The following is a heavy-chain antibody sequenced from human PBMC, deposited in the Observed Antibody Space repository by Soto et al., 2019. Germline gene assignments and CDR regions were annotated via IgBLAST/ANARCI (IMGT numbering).Heavy chain of an antibody. CDR3: ANSLAVAEYGGMAAFDI. J-gene: IGHJ3*02. CDR1: GFTFSSYA. D-gene: IGHD6-19*01. V-gene: IGHV3-23*01. CDR2: ISGSGGVT. Sequence: GGSLRLSCAASGFTFSSYAVSWVRQAPGKGLEWVSTISGSGGVTYYADSVKGRFTISRDNSKNTLYLQMNSLRAEDTAVYYCANSLAVAEYGGMAAFDIWGQGTMVTVSS.